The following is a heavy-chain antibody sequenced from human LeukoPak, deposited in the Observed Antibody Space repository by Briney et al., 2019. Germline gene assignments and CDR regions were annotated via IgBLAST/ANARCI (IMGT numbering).Heavy chain of an antibody. CDR1: GGSIRNYY. CDR2: IFYSGST. CDR3: AREYSNGHFDY. J-gene: IGHJ4*02. V-gene: IGHV4-59*13. D-gene: IGHD5-18*01. Sequence: SEILSLTCTVAGGSIRNYYWSWIRQSPGKGLEWIGYIFYSGSTNYNPSLKSRVTISLDTSKNQFSLKLSSVTAADTAVYYCAREYSNGHFDYWGQGTLVTVSS.